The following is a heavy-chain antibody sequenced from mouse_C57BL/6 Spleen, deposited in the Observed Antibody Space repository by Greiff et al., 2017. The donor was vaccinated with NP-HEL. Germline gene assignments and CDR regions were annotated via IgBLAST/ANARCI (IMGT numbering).Heavy chain of an antibody. CDR3: ARDGAGSDY. D-gene: IGHD3-3*01. CDR2: ISYDGSN. Sequence: EVKLMESGPGLVKPSQSLSLTCSVTGYSITSGYYWNWIRQSPGNKLEWMGYISYDGSNNYNPSLKNRISITRDTSKNQFFLKLNSVTTEDTATYYCARDGAGSDYWGQGTTLTVSS. V-gene: IGHV3-6*01. J-gene: IGHJ2*01. CDR1: GYSITSGYY.